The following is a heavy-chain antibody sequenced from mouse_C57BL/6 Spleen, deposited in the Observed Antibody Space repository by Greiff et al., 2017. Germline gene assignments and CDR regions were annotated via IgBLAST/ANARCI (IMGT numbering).Heavy chain of an antibody. Sequence: EVKLEESGGGLVKPGGSLKLSCAASGFTFSSYAMSWVRQTPEKRLEWVATISDGGSYTYYPDNVKGRFTISRDNAKNNLYLQRSHLKSEDTAMYYCARTLIRFWYFDVWGTGTTVTVSS. D-gene: IGHD1-1*01. CDR1: GFTFSSYA. CDR3: ARTLIRFWYFDV. J-gene: IGHJ1*03. V-gene: IGHV5-4*03. CDR2: ISDGGSYT.